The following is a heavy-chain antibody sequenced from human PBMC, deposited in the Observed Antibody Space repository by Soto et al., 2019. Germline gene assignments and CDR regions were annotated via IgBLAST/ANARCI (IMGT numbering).Heavy chain of an antibody. CDR2: IIPIFGTA. D-gene: IGHD1-26*01. CDR3: TRCRVGATFGRFVY. Sequence: SVKVSCKAPGGTFSSYAMSWVRQAPGQGLEWMGGIIPIFGTANYAQKFQGRVTTTADESTSTAYMELSSRRFEDTAVHYCTRCRVGATFGRFVYWG. CDR1: GGTFSSYA. V-gene: IGHV1-69*13. J-gene: IGHJ4*01.